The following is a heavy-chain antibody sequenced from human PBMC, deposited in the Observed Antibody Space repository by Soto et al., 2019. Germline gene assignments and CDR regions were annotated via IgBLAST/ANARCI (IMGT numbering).Heavy chain of an antibody. J-gene: IGHJ4*02. D-gene: IGHD4-17*01. V-gene: IGHV4-39*01. CDR2: IYYSGST. Sequence: PSETLSLTCTVSGGSISSSSYYWGWIRQPPGKGLEWIGSIYYSGSTYYNPSLKSRVTISVDTSKNQFSLKLSSVTAAVTALYYCARGMDDYGFDYWGQGTLVTVSS. CDR3: ARGMDDYGFDY. CDR1: GGSISSSSYY.